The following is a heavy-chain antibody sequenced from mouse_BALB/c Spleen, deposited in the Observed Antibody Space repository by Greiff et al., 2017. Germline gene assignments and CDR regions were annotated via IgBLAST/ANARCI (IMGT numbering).Heavy chain of an antibody. CDR2: ISYSGST. V-gene: IGHV3-2*02. J-gene: IGHJ4*01. CDR3: TGGDVGYYAMDY. D-gene: IGHD4-1*01. Sequence: EVKLVESGPGLVKPSQSLSLTCTVTGYSITSDYAWNWIRQFPGNKLEWMGYISYSGSTSYNPSLKSRISITRDTSKNQFFLQLNSVTTEDTATYYCTGGDVGYYAMDYWGQGTSVTVSS. CDR1: GYSITSDYA.